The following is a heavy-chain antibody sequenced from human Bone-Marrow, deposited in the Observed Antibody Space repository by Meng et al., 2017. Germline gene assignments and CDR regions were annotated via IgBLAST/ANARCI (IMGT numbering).Heavy chain of an antibody. CDR1: GFTFSSYG. V-gene: IGHV3-30*06. J-gene: IGHJ4*02. Sequence: GESLKISCAASGFTFSSYGMHWVRQAPGKGLEWVAVISYDGSNKYYAGPVKGRFTISRDNFNNTLYLQMNSLRAEDTAVYYCATDPRSSLDTAMVRRGSGRIGDYWGLGTLVTVSS. CDR2: ISYDGSNK. D-gene: IGHD5-18*01. CDR3: ATDPRSSLDTAMVRRGSGRIGDY.